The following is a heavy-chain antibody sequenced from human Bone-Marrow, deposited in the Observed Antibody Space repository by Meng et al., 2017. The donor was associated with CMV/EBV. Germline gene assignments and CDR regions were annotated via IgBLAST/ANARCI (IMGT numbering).Heavy chain of an antibody. Sequence: GESLKISCAASGFTFSSYGMHWVRQAPGKGLEWVAFIRYDGSNKYYADSVKGRFTISRDNSKNTLNLQMNSLRAEDTAVYYCAKKRSGSGCYYYGMDVWGQGTTVTVSS. V-gene: IGHV3-30*02. CDR3: AKKRSGSGCYYYGMDV. CDR2: IRYDGSNK. CDR1: GFTFSSYG. D-gene: IGHD3-10*01. J-gene: IGHJ6*02.